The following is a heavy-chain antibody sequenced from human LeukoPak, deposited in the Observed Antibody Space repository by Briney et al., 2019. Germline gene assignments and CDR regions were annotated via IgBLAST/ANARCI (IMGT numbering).Heavy chain of an antibody. V-gene: IGHV4-34*01. D-gene: IGHD3-3*01. J-gene: IGHJ3*02. Sequence: SETLSLTCAVYGGSFSGYYWSWIRQPPGKGLEWIGEINHSGSTNYNPSLKSRVTISVDTSKNQFSLRLSSVTAADTAVYYCARAEVTIFGVVHDAFDIWGQGTMVTVSS. CDR2: INHSGST. CDR3: ARAEVTIFGVVHDAFDI. CDR1: GGSFSGYY.